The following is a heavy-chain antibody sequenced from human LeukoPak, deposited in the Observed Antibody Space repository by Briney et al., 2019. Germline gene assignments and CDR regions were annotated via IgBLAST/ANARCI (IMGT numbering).Heavy chain of an antibody. J-gene: IGHJ3*02. V-gene: IGHV1-69*05. D-gene: IGHD6-13*01. CDR3: ARRSAASPGAFDI. CDR2: IIPIFGTA. CDR1: GGTFSSYA. Sequence: ASVKVSCKASGGTFSSYAISWVRQAPGQGHEWMGGIIPIFGTANYAQKFQGRVTITTDESTSTAYMELSSLRSEDTAVYYCARRSAASPGAFDIWGQGTMVTVSS.